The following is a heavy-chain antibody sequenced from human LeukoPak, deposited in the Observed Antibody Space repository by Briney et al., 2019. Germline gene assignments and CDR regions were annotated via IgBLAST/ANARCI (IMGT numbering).Heavy chain of an antibody. CDR2: IIPIFGTA. J-gene: IGHJ4*02. Sequence: ASVKVSCKASGGTFSSYAISWVRQAPGQGLEWMGRIIPIFGTASYAQKFQGRVTITTDESTSTAYMELSSLRSEDTAVYYCARDSSGWPSDYWGQGTLVTVSS. V-gene: IGHV1-69*05. CDR1: GGTFSSYA. D-gene: IGHD6-19*01. CDR3: ARDSSGWPSDY.